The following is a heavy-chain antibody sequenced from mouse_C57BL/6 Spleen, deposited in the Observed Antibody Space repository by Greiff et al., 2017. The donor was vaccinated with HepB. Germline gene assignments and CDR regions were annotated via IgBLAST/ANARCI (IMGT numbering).Heavy chain of an antibody. CDR3: ARSPYYYGSLYDAMDY. CDR2: IYPSDSET. Sequence: QVQLKQPGAELVRPGSSVKLSCKASGYTFTSYWMDWVKQRPGQGLEWIGNIYPSDSETHYNQKFKDKATLTVDKSSSTAYMQLSSLTSEDSAVYYGARSPYYYGSLYDAMDYWGQGTSVTVSS. V-gene: IGHV1-61*01. CDR1: GYTFTSYW. J-gene: IGHJ4*01. D-gene: IGHD1-1*01.